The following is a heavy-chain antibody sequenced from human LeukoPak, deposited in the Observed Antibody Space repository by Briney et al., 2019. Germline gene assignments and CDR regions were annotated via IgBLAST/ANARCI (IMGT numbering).Heavy chain of an antibody. CDR3: AKDGDTMSGTYYYDMDV. V-gene: IGHV4-39*07. CDR2: IYYSGST. J-gene: IGHJ6*03. CDR1: GGSISSSSYY. Sequence: SETLSLTCTVSGGSISSSSYYWGWIRQPPGKGLEWIGSIYYSGSTYYNPSLKSRVTISVDKSKNQFSLKLSAVPAADTAVYYCAKDGDTMSGTYYYDMDVWGKGTTVTIS. D-gene: IGHD1-26*01.